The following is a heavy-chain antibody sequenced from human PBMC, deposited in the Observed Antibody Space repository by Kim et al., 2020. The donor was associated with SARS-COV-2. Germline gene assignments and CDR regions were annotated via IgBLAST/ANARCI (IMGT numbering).Heavy chain of an antibody. CDR3: ARARITMIVVVGAFDY. Sequence: PSLKSRVTISVDTSKKQFSLKLSCVAAADTAVYYCARARITMIVVVGAFDYWGQGTLVTVSS. V-gene: IGHV4-31*02. J-gene: IGHJ4*02. D-gene: IGHD3-22*01.